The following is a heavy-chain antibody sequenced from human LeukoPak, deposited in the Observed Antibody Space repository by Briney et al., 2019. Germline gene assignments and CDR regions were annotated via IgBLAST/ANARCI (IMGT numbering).Heavy chain of an antibody. D-gene: IGHD6-19*01. Sequence: SETLSLTCTVSGASINSYPWSWIRQPAGKGLEWVGRILTTGSTNYSPSLKSRVTMSVDTSKNQFSLKLTSVTAADTAVYYCGSSEVAETTSGILDYWGQGTPVTVSS. CDR2: ILTTGST. V-gene: IGHV4-4*07. J-gene: IGHJ4*02. CDR3: GSSEVAETTSGILDY. CDR1: GASINSYP.